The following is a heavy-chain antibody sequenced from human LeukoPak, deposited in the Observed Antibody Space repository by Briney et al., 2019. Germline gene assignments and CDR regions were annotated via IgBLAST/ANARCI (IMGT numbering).Heavy chain of an antibody. CDR1: GFTFSDQS. J-gene: IGHJ6*02. CDR2: ISANSLHI. V-gene: IGHV3-21*04. Sequence: AGGSLRLSCAASGFTFSDQSMNWVRQAPGKGLEWVSSISANSLHIFYADSVKGRFTISRDNAKNSLYLQMNNLRAEDTAVYYCAKGVYDSSGSHYYYYFGMDVWGQGTTVTVSS. CDR3: AKGVYDSSGSHYYYYFGMDV. D-gene: IGHD3-22*01.